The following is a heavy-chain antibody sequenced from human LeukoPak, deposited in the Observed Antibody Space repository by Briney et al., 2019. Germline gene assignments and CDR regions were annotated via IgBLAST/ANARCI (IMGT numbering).Heavy chain of an antibody. V-gene: IGHV1-2*02. CDR3: ARAVGTAMDYYYYYMDV. Sequence: GASVKVSCKASGYTFSGYYMHWVRQAPGQWLEWMGWINPKSGGTNYAQKFQGRVTMTRDTSISTAYMELSRLRSEDTAVYYCARAVGTAMDYYYYYMDVWGKGTTVTVSS. CDR1: GYTFSGYY. D-gene: IGHD5-18*01. J-gene: IGHJ6*03. CDR2: INPKSGGT.